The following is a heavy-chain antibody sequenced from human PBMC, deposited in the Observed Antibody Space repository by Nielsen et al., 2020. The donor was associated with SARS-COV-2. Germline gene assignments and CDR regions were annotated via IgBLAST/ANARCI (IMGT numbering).Heavy chain of an antibody. Sequence: GESLKISCAASGFTFSDYAMAWVRQVPGKGLAWVSRISSDGTKTTYADSVKGRFTISKDNTRNTLYLQMNSLRAEDTAVYYCVRVRDDGFYYDTGPFDNWGQGSLVTVSS. V-gene: IGHV3-74*01. CDR1: GFTFSDYA. J-gene: IGHJ4*02. CDR3: VRVRDDGFYYDTGPFDN. CDR2: ISSDGTKT. D-gene: IGHD3-22*01.